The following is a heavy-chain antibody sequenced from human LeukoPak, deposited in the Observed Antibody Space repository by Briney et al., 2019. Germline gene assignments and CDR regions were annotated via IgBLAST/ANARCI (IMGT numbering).Heavy chain of an antibody. CDR2: IIPILGIA. J-gene: IGHJ4*02. CDR3: ARLITPPPPGDETYDSRGR. D-gene: IGHD3-22*01. Sequence: GASVKVSCKASGGTFSSYTISWVRQAPGQGLEWMGRIIPILGIANYAQKFQGRVTITADKSTSTAYMELSSLRSEDTAVYYCARLITPPPPGDETYDSRGRWGQGTLVTVSS. CDR1: GGTFSSYT. V-gene: IGHV1-69*02.